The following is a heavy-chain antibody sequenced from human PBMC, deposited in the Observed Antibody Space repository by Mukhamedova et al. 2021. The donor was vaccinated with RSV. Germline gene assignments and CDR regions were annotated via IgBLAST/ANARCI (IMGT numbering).Heavy chain of an antibody. V-gene: IGHV1-58*01. CDR3: AADMTTVTTGPNWFDP. Sequence: IVVGSGNTNYAQKFQERVTITRDMSTSTAYMELSSLRSEDTAVYYCAADMTTVTTGPNWFDPWGQGTLVTVSS. J-gene: IGHJ5*02. CDR2: IVVGSGNT. D-gene: IGHD4-11*01.